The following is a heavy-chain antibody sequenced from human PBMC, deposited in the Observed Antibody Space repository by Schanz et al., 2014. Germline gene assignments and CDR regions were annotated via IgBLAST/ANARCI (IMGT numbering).Heavy chain of an antibody. V-gene: IGHV4-31*03. Sequence: QVQLQESGPGLVKPSQTLSLTCTVSGGSISSGGYYWSWIRQHPGKGLEWIGYIYDGGNTYYNPSLKSRVTMSLDTSKNQFSLKLTSVTAVDTAVYYCAGMATVTYFDFWGQGALXTVSS. J-gene: IGHJ4*02. CDR1: GGSISSGGYY. D-gene: IGHD4-17*01. CDR3: AGMATVTYFDF. CDR2: IYDGGNT.